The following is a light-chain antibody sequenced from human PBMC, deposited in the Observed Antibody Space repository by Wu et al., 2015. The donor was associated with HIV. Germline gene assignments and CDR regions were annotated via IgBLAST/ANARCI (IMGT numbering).Light chain of an antibody. CDR1: QSLTGNY. CDR2: EAS. Sequence: EIILTQSPGILAVSVGERVTLSCRASQSLTGNYLAWYQQKLGQAPRLLIYEASNRAAGIPDRFSGSGSGTDFTLTISRLDPEDLAVYFCQQYSSSPITFGPGTRL. V-gene: IGKV3-20*01. J-gene: IGKJ5*01. CDR3: QQYSSSPIT.